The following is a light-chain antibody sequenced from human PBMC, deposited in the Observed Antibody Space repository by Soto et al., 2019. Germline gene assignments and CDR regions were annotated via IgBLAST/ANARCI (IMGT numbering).Light chain of an antibody. CDR2: GAS. Sequence: EIVMTQSPATVSVSPGERATLFCRATQSVGSSLAWYQQKPGQAPRLLIYGASTRASGIPARFSGSGSGTEFTLTISSLQSEDFAVYFCQQYSNWPPITFGQGTRLEI. J-gene: IGKJ5*01. V-gene: IGKV3-15*01. CDR1: QSVGSS. CDR3: QQYSNWPPIT.